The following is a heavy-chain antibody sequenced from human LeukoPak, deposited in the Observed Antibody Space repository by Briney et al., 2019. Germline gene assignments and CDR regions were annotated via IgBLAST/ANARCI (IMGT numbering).Heavy chain of an antibody. Sequence: ASVKVSCKASGYTFTGYYMHWVRQAPGQGLEWMGWINPNSGGTNYAQRFQGRVTMTRDTSISTAYMELSRLRSDDTAVYYCARGLQWLEAFDYWGLGTLVTVSS. J-gene: IGHJ4*02. CDR1: GYTFTGYY. CDR3: ARGLQWLEAFDY. CDR2: INPNSGGT. D-gene: IGHD6-19*01. V-gene: IGHV1-2*02.